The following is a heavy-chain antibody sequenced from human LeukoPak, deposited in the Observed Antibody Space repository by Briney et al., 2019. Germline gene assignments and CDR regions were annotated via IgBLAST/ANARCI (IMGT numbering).Heavy chain of an antibody. J-gene: IGHJ4*02. D-gene: IGHD3-22*01. CDR2: INPHSGGT. CDR3: ARGQFRLSDYDSSGFDY. Sequence: ASVKVSCKASGYTFTGYYIHWVRQAPGQGLEWMGWINPHSGGTNYAQKFQGGVTMTRDTSITTAYMELSSLRAEDTAVYYCARGQFRLSDYDSSGFDYWGQGTLVTVSS. V-gene: IGHV1-2*02. CDR1: GYTFTGYY.